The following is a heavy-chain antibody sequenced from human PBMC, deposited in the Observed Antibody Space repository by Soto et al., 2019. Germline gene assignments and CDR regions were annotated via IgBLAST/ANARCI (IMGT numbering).Heavy chain of an antibody. V-gene: IGHV4-59*01. CDR2: VYYAGKT. Sequence: SETQSLTCSFSGSHFSNFYWSWLRPTPRKGLEWVGNVYYAGKTVYNPSLESRVTISIDPSKNQFSLNLSSVTAADTAVYYCARGPAVELYCRTGTPCYEVDVWGQGTTVTVSS. CDR3: ARGPAVELYCRTGTPCYEVDV. D-gene: IGHD1-7*01. CDR1: GSHFSNFY. J-gene: IGHJ6*02.